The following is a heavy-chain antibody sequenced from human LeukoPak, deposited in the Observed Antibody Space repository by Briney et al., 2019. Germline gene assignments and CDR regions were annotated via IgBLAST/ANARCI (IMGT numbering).Heavy chain of an antibody. CDR3: ARDQDIVVVPAAPDY. CDR1: GFTFSSYG. Sequence: GRSLRLSCAASGFTFSSYGMHWVRQAPGKGLEWVAVIWYDGSNKYYADSVKGRFTISRDNSKNTLYLQMNSLRAEDTAVYYCARDQDIVVVPAAPDYWGRGTLVTVSS. D-gene: IGHD2-2*01. J-gene: IGHJ4*02. V-gene: IGHV3-33*01. CDR2: IWYDGSNK.